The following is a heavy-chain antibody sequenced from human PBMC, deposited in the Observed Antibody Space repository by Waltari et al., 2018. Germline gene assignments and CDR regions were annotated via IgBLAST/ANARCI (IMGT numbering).Heavy chain of an antibody. D-gene: IGHD2-15*01. CDR3: SRVMSGVVYYFDY. CDR2: FYSDSST. Sequence: EVQLVESGGGLVQPGGSLRLSCAASGIIISSNYMSWVRQAPGKGLEWVSVFYSDSSTDYADSVKGRFTISRDNSRNTLYLQMNSLRAEDTAVYFCSRVMSGVVYYFDYWGQGTLVTVSS. J-gene: IGHJ4*02. CDR1: GIIISSNY. V-gene: IGHV3-66*01.